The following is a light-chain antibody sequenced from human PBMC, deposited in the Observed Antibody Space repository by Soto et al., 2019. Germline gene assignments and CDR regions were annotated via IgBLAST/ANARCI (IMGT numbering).Light chain of an antibody. Sequence: QSALAQPASVSGSLGQSITISCTGTRTDIGGYNHVSWYQQYPGKAPKLVICEVTSRPSGISDRFSGSKSGNTASLTISGLQAEDEADYFCTSYTNSKAYILFGGGTK. CDR2: EVT. CDR3: TSYTNSKAYIL. J-gene: IGLJ2*01. CDR1: RTDIGGYNH. V-gene: IGLV2-14*01.